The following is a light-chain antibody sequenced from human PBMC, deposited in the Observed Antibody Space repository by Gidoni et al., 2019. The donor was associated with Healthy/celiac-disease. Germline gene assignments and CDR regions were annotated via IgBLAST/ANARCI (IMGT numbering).Light chain of an antibody. CDR2: GAS. J-gene: IGKJ4*01. CDR3: QQYNNWPLT. CDR1: QSVSSN. Sequence: EIVITPSPATLSVSPGERATLSCRASQSVSSNLAWYQQKPGQAPRLLIYGASTRTTGIPARFSSSGCGTEFTLTISSLQSEDVAVYYCQQYNNWPLTFGGGTKVEIK. V-gene: IGKV3-15*01.